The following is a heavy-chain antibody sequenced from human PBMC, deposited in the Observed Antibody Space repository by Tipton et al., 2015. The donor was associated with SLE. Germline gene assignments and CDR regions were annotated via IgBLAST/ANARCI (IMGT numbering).Heavy chain of an antibody. V-gene: IGHV4-59*01. CDR2: IYFSGST. Sequence: TLSLTCTVSGDSFSNYYWSWIRQPPGKGLEWIGFIYFSGSTTYNPSLKSRVTISVDTSKNQFSLRLTSVTAADTAVYYCAREACTGGACYFDSWGQGSLVTVSS. CDR3: AREACTGGACYFDS. J-gene: IGHJ4*02. CDR1: GDSFSNYY. D-gene: IGHD2-8*02.